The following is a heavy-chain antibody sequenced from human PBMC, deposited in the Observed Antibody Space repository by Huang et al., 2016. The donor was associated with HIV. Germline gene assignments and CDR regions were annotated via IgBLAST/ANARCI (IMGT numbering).Heavy chain of an antibody. CDR1: GFTFSNYA. CDR3: AKGETTGVSPFFYYGMDV. J-gene: IGHJ6*02. Sequence: EVLLLESGGGLVQPGGSLRLSCSSSGFTFSNYAMSWVRQAPGKGLEWVSSMRGSGGKTYDSDSVKGRFIISRDNSKNTVYLQMNSLRAEDTAVYYCAKGETTGVSPFFYYGMDVWGQGTTVTVSS. D-gene: IGHD4-17*01. V-gene: IGHV3-23*01. CDR2: MRGSGGKT.